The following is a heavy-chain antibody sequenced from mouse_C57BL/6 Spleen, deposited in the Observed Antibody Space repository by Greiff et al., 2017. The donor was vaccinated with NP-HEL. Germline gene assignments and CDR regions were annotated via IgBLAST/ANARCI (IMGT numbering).Heavy chain of an antibody. Sequence: EVQLQESGPGLVKPSQSLSLTCSVTGYSITSGYYWNWIRQFPGNKLEWMGYISYDGSNNYNPSLKNRISITRDPSKNQFFLKLNSVTTEDTATYYCARDDGYYSMDYWGQGTSVTVSS. J-gene: IGHJ4*01. CDR2: ISYDGSN. CDR3: ARDDGYYSMDY. D-gene: IGHD2-3*01. V-gene: IGHV3-6*01. CDR1: GYSITSGYY.